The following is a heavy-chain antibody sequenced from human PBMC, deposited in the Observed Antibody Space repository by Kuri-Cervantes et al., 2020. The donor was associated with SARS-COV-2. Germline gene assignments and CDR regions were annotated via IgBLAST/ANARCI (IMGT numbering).Heavy chain of an antibody. J-gene: IGHJ4*02. Sequence: ASVKVSCKASGYTFTSYGISWVRQAPGQGLEWMGWISACNGNTNYAQKLQGRVTMTTDTSTSTAYMELRSLRSDDTAVYYCARDGRTYYDILTGYSISYYFDHWGQGALVTVSS. D-gene: IGHD3-9*01. CDR3: ARDGRTYYDILTGYSISYYFDH. CDR2: ISACNGNT. V-gene: IGHV1-18*04. CDR1: GYTFTSYG.